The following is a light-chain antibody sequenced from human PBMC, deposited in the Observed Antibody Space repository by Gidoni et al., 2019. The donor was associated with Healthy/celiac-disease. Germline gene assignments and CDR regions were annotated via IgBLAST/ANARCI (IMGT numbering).Light chain of an antibody. CDR2: DAS. V-gene: IGKV3-11*01. Sequence: EIVLTQSPATLSLSPGERATRSCRASQSVSSYLAWYQQQPGQAPRLLIYDASNRATGIPARFSGSGSGTDFTLTISSLEPEDFAVYYCQQRSNWPPSRTFGQGTKVEIK. J-gene: IGKJ1*01. CDR3: QQRSNWPPSRT. CDR1: QSVSSY.